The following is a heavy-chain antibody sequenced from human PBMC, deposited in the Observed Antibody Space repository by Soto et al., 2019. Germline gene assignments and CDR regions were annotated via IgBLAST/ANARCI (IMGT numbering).Heavy chain of an antibody. Sequence: RSQTLSLTCAISGDSVSSNSAAWNWIRQSPSRGLEWLGRTYYRSKWYNDYAVSVKSRITINPDTSKNQFSLQLNSVTPEDTAVYYCARDLSDIVVVPAALNWFDPWGQGTLVTVSS. D-gene: IGHD2-2*01. J-gene: IGHJ5*02. V-gene: IGHV6-1*01. CDR2: TYYRSKWYN. CDR3: ARDLSDIVVVPAALNWFDP. CDR1: GDSVSSNSAA.